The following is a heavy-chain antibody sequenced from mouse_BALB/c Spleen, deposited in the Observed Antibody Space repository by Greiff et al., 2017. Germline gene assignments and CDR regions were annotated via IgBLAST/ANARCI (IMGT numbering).Heavy chain of an antibody. CDR1: GFTFSDYY. Sequence: EVMLVESGGGLVKPGGSLKLSCAASGFTFSDYYMYWVRQTPEKRLEWVATISDGGSYTYYPDRVKGRFTISRDNAKNNLYLQMSSLKSEDTAMYYCARGTGGNYAWFAYWGQGTLVTVSA. D-gene: IGHD2-1*01. V-gene: IGHV5-4*02. J-gene: IGHJ3*01. CDR2: ISDGGSYT. CDR3: ARGTGGNYAWFAY.